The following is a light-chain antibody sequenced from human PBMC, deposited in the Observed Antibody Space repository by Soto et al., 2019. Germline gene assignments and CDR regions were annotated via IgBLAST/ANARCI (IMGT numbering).Light chain of an antibody. CDR3: AAWDDSLNGYV. Sequence: QSVLTQPPSASGTPGQSVTSSCSGISSNIGSNSVSWYQQLPGTAPKLLIYSNNQRPSGVPDRFSGSKSGTSASLAISGLQSGDEADYYCAAWDDSLNGYVFGTGTKVTVL. CDR2: SNN. J-gene: IGLJ1*01. CDR1: SSNIGSNS. V-gene: IGLV1-44*01.